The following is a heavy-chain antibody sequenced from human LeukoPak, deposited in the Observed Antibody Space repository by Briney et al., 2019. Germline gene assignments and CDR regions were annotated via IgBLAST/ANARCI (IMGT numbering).Heavy chain of an antibody. CDR3: AKASAMEYFQH. CDR1: GFTFSSHA. V-gene: IGHV3-23*01. J-gene: IGHJ1*01. Sequence: GGSLRLSCAASGFTFSSHAMSWVRQAPGKGLEWVSAISGSGGSTYYADSVKGRFTISRDNSKNTLYLQMDSLRAEDTAVYYCAKASAMEYFQHWGQGTLVTVSS. D-gene: IGHD2-2*01. CDR2: ISGSGGST.